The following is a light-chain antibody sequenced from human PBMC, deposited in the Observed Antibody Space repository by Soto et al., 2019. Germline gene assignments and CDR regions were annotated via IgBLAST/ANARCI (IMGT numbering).Light chain of an antibody. Sequence: ERVLTQSPATLSVYPGERATLSCRASQSVSSNLAWYQQKPGQAPRLLIYGASTRATGIPARFSGSGSGTEFTLTISSLQSEDFAVYYCQQYNNWPPWTFGQGT. V-gene: IGKV3-15*01. CDR3: QQYNNWPPWT. CDR1: QSVSSN. CDR2: GAS. J-gene: IGKJ1*01.